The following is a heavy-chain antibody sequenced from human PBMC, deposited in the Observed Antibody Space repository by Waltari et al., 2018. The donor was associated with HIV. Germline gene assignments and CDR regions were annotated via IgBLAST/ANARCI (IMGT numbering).Heavy chain of an antibody. CDR3: ARRGWSGKGPFDY. CDR1: GFTFSSYS. Sequence: EVQLVESGGGLVKPGGSLRLSCAASGFTFSSYSMHWVRQAPGKGLEWVSSISSSSSYIYYADSVKGRFTISRDNAKNSLYLQMNSLRAEDTAVYYCARRGWSGKGPFDYWGQGTLVTVSS. CDR2: ISSSSSYI. D-gene: IGHD3-3*01. J-gene: IGHJ4*02. V-gene: IGHV3-21*01.